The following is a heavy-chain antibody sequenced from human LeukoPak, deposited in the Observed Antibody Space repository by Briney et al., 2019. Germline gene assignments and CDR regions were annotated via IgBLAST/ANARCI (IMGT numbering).Heavy chain of an antibody. Sequence: GGSLRLSCAASGFTFSNYGMHWVRLARGKGLERVTLIWYDGSNKYYADSVKGRFTISRDNSKNTLYLQMNSLRAEDTAVYYCAREGYCSSTSCPHNWFDPWGQGTLVTVSS. V-gene: IGHV3-33*01. CDR1: GFTFSNYG. J-gene: IGHJ5*02. D-gene: IGHD2-2*01. CDR2: IWYDGSNK. CDR3: AREGYCSSTSCPHNWFDP.